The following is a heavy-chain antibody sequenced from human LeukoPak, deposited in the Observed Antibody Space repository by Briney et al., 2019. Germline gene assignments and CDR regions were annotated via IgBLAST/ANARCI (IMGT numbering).Heavy chain of an antibody. D-gene: IGHD6-19*01. J-gene: IGHJ5*02. Sequence: ASVKVSCKASGYTFTGYYMHWVRQAPGQGLEWMGWINPNSGDTNYAQKFQGRVTMTRDTSISTAYMELSRLRSDDTAVYYCARDQWSIAVAGTDWFDPWGQGTLVTVSS. CDR3: ARDQWSIAVAGTDWFDP. CDR2: INPNSGDT. V-gene: IGHV1-2*02. CDR1: GYTFTGYY.